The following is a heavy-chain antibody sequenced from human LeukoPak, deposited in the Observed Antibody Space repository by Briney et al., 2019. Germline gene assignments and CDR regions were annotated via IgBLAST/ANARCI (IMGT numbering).Heavy chain of an antibody. CDR3: ARGLRSSGWWGTLDY. Sequence: PGGSLRLSCAASGFTFSSYGMHWVRQAPGKGLEWVAVISYDGSNKYYADSVKGRFTISRDNSKNTLYLQMNSLRAEDTAVYYCARGLRSSGWWGTLDYWGQGTLVTVSS. CDR2: ISYDGSNK. CDR1: GFTFSSYG. D-gene: IGHD6-19*01. J-gene: IGHJ4*02. V-gene: IGHV3-30*03.